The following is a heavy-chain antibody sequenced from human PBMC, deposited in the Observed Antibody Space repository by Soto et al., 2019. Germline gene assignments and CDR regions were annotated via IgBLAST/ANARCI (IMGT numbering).Heavy chain of an antibody. CDR1: GGSFSGYY. D-gene: IGHD3-9*01. V-gene: IGHV4-34*01. Sequence: SETLSLTCAVYGGSFSGYYWSWIRQPPGKGLEWIGEINHSGSTNYNPSLKSRVTISVDTSKNQFSLKLSSVTAADTAVYYCGRARFYDFLPVYYPPTSYSGRDVGGQGTTLTFPS. CDR3: GRARFYDFLPVYYPPTSYSGRDV. CDR2: INHSGST. J-gene: IGHJ6*02.